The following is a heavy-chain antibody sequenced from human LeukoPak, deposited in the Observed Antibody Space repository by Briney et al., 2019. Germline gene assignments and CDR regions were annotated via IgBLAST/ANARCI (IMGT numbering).Heavy chain of an antibody. Sequence: GGSLRLSCAASGFTFNHCAMSWVPQAPGKGLVWGSSFDTLDGFTNYAESVKGRFTISRDNSKNTLYLQMNSLTAEDTAVYYCAKPFSFGSDSSYQAFDSWGQGTLVTVSS. V-gene: IGHV3-23*01. D-gene: IGHD3-10*01. J-gene: IGHJ4*02. CDR2: FDTLDGFT. CDR1: GFTFNHCA. CDR3: AKPFSFGSDSSYQAFDS.